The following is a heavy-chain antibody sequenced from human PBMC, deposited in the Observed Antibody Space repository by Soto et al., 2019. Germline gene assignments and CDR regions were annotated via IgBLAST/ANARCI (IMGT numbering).Heavy chain of an antibody. CDR3: ARRNFDINGYSNAYDF. CDR2: IFPGDSDT. Sequence: GESLKISCKGSGYSLTNYWIGWVRQMPGKGLEYMGTIFPGDSDTKYSPSFQGQVTISADKSISTAYLQWSSLKASDTAMYYCARRNFDINGYSNAYDFWGQGTMVTVSS. V-gene: IGHV5-51*01. D-gene: IGHD2-15*01. J-gene: IGHJ3*01. CDR1: GYSLTNYW.